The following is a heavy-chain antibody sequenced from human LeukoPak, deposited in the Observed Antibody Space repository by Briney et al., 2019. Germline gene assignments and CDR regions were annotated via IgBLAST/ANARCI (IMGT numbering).Heavy chain of an antibody. J-gene: IGHJ4*02. CDR3: AKVASSWLLVLIDY. CDR1: GFTFSSYG. Sequence: SGGSLRLSCAASGFTFSSYGMHWVRQAPGKGLEWVAVISYDGSNKYYADSVKGRFTISRDNSKNTLYLQMNSLRAEDTAVYYCAKVASSWLLVLIDYWGQGTLVTVSS. V-gene: IGHV3-30*18. D-gene: IGHD6-13*01. CDR2: ISYDGSNK.